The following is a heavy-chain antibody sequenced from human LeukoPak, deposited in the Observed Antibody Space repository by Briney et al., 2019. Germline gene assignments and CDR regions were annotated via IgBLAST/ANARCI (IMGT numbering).Heavy chain of an antibody. Sequence: SETLSLTCTVSGGSISSGDYYWSWIRQPPGQGLEWIGYISLSGGTYYNPSLKSRASISLDTSRSQFSLKLSSVGAADTAVYYCARDFQGGPNDPWSQGALVTVSS. CDR2: ISLSGGT. D-gene: IGHD2-15*01. V-gene: IGHV4-30-4*01. CDR1: GGSISSGDYY. CDR3: ARDFQGGPNDP. J-gene: IGHJ5*02.